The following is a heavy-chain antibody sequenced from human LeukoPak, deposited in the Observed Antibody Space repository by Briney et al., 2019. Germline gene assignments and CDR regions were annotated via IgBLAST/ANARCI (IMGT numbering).Heavy chain of an antibody. V-gene: IGHV3-9*01. D-gene: IGHD5-12*01. CDR2: ISWNSGSI. J-gene: IGHJ4*02. CDR1: GFTFDDYA. Sequence: GGSLRLSCAASGFTFDDYAMHWVRQAPGKGLEWVSGISWNSGSIGYADSVKGRFTISRDNAKKSLYLQMNSLRAEDTALYYRAKGGYDLPYFDYWGQGTLVTVSS. CDR3: AKGGYDLPYFDY.